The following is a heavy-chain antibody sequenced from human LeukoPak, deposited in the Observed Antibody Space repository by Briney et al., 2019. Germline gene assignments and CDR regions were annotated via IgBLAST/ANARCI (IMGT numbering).Heavy chain of an antibody. CDR3: ARDTGYSYGYVGHWFDP. Sequence: GRSLRLSCAASGFTFSSYGMHWVRQAPGKGLEWVAVIWYDGSNKYYADSVKGRFTISRDNSKNTLYLQMNSLRAEDTAVYYCARDTGYSYGYVGHWFDPWGQGTLVTVSS. CDR1: GFTFSSYG. D-gene: IGHD5-18*01. CDR2: IWYDGSNK. V-gene: IGHV3-33*01. J-gene: IGHJ5*02.